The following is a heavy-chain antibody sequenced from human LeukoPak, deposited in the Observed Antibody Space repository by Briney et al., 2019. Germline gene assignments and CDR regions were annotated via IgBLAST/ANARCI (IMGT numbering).Heavy chain of an antibody. CDR2: INHSGST. Sequence: SETLSLICAVYGGSFSGYYWSWIRQPPGKGLEWIGEINHSGSTNHNPSLKSRVTISVDTSKNQFSLKLSSVTAADTAVYYCARDLMVYAKPQGYWGQGTLVTVSS. V-gene: IGHV4-34*01. CDR3: ARDLMVYAKPQGY. J-gene: IGHJ4*02. CDR1: GGSFSGYY. D-gene: IGHD2-8*01.